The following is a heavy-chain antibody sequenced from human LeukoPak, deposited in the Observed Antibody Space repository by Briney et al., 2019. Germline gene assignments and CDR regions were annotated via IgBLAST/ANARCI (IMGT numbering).Heavy chain of an antibody. CDR3: ARVGHRRRGLYYYDSSGYYYFDY. J-gene: IGHJ4*02. D-gene: IGHD3-22*01. Sequence: PGGSLRLSCAASGFTFSSYWMSWVRQAPGKGLEWVANIKQDGSEKYYVDSVKGRFTISRDNAKNSLYLQMNSLRAEDTAVYYCARVGHRRRGLYYYDSSGYYYFDYWGQGTLVTVSS. CDR2: IKQDGSEK. V-gene: IGHV3-7*01. CDR1: GFTFSSYW.